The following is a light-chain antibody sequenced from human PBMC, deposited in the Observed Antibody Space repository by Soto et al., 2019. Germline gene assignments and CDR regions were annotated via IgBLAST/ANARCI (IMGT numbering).Light chain of an antibody. Sequence: QSVLTQPASVSGSPGQSITISCTGTNSDVGGYDRVSWYQHHPGKAPKLLIFEVYNRPSGISDRFSGSKSGDTASLTISGLQAEDEADYYCYSYAGSYTWVFGGGTKLTVL. J-gene: IGLJ2*01. V-gene: IGLV2-14*01. CDR3: YSYAGSYTWV. CDR1: NSDVGGYDR. CDR2: EVY.